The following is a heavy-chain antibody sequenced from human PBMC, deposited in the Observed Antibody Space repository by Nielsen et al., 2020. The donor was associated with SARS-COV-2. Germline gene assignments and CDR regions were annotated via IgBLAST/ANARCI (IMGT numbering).Heavy chain of an antibody. D-gene: IGHD6-19*01. CDR2: FNPGSGGT. J-gene: IGHJ4*02. V-gene: IGHV1-2*02. CDR3: ARGAQQWLADS. CDR1: GYTFTGYY. Sequence: ASVKVSCKASGYTFTGYYIHWVRQAPGQGLEWMGWFNPGSGGTKYAQKFQGRVTTTRDMSVNTAYMELSGLTSDDTAIYYCARGAQQWLADSWGQGTLVTVSS.